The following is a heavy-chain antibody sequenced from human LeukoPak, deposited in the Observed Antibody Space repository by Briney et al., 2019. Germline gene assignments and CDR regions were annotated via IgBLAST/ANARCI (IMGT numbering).Heavy chain of an antibody. V-gene: IGHV3-66*01. CDR3: AKVLSLYSSGWYPYFDY. CDR1: GFTVSSNY. J-gene: IGHJ4*02. Sequence: PGGSLRLSCAASGFTVSSNYMSWVRQAPGKGLEWVSVIYSGGSTYYADSVKGRFTISRDNSKNTLYLQMNSLRAEDTAVYYCAKVLSLYSSGWYPYFDYWGQGTLVTVSS. D-gene: IGHD6-19*01. CDR2: IYSGGST.